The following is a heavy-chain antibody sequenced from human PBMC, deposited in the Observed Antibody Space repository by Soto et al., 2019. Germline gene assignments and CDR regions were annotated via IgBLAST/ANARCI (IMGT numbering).Heavy chain of an antibody. V-gene: IGHV1-46*01. CDR2: INPSGGTT. CDR1: GYTFTSYY. J-gene: IGHJ4*02. D-gene: IGHD2-2*01. CDR3: ARGPATAPDAY. Sequence: ASVKVSCKASGYTFTSYYMHWLRQAPGQGLEWMGIINPSGGTTTYAQKFQGRVTMTRDTSTSTVYMELSSLRSEDTAVYYCARGPATAPDAYWGLGTLVTVSS.